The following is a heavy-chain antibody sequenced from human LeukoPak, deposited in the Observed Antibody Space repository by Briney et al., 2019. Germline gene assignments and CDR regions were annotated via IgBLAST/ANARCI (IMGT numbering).Heavy chain of an antibody. CDR3: AAEVGASIYYYYGMDV. Sequence: ASVKLSCKACGYTFTSYYMHWVRQGRGQRLEWIGWIVVGSGNTNYAQKFQERVTITRDMSTSTAYMELSSLRSEDTAVYYCAAEVGASIYYYYGMDVWGQGTTVTVSS. CDR1: GYTFTSYY. CDR2: IVVGSGNT. V-gene: IGHV1-58*02. J-gene: IGHJ6*02. D-gene: IGHD1-26*01.